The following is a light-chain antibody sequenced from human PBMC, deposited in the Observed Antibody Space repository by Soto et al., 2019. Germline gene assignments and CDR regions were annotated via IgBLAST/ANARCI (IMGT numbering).Light chain of an antibody. CDR1: SRNVGGYNY. Sequence: QSALTQPHSVSASPGQSVTISCTGTSRNVGGYNYVSWYQQNPGKAPKLMIYDASKRPPGVPDRFSGSKSGNAASLTISGLQAEDEDDYYCCSYAASYTLVFGGGTKLTVL. CDR2: DAS. J-gene: IGLJ3*02. V-gene: IGLV2-11*01. CDR3: CSYAASYTLV.